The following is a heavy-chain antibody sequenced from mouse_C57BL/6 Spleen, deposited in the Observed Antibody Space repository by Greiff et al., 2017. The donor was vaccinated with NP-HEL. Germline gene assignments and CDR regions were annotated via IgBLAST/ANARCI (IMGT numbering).Heavy chain of an antibody. D-gene: IGHD2-1*01. CDR3: ARRGTTGYFDY. CDR1: GYSFTGYY. V-gene: IGHV1-42*01. J-gene: IGHJ2*01. Sequence: EVKLVESGPELVKPGASVKISCKASGYSFTGYYMNWVKQSPEKSLEWIGEINPSTGGTTYNQKFKAKATLTVDKSSSTAYMQLKSLTSEDSAVYYCARRGTTGYFDYWGQGTTLTVSS. CDR2: INPSTGGT.